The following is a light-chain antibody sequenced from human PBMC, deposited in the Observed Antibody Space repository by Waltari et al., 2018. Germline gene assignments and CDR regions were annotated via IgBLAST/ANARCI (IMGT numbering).Light chain of an antibody. V-gene: IGKV3-20*01. J-gene: IGKJ5*01. Sequence: ELVFTHSPGTLSFSPGERVTLPCRASQSLSDDYVAWYQQKPGQAPRLLFYDVSRRATGVPDRFSASGSGTDFTLTISRLEPGDFAVYYCQQYGNSPFAFGQGTRLEIK. CDR1: QSLSDDY. CDR2: DVS. CDR3: QQYGNSPFA.